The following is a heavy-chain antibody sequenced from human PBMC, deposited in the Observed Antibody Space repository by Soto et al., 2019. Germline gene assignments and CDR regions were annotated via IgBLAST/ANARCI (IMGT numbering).Heavy chain of an antibody. CDR1: GGSFSGYY. V-gene: IGHV4-34*01. J-gene: IGHJ4*02. Sequence: QVQLQQWGAGLLKPSETLPLTCAVYGGSFSGYYWSWIRQPPGKGLEWIGEINHSGSTNYNPSLKSRVTISVDTSKNQFSLKLSSVTAADTAVYYCATSAYGSGSYYWKFDYWGQGTLVTVSS. CDR3: ATSAYGSGSYYWKFDY. CDR2: INHSGST. D-gene: IGHD3-10*01.